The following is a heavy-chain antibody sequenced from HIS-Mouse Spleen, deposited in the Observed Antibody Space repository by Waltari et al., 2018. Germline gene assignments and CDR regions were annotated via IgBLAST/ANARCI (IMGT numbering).Heavy chain of an antibody. CDR1: GFTFSRYW. CDR2: KKKEGSEK. Sequence: EVQLVESGGGLVQPGGSLRLSCAASGFTFSRYWMSCVRKAPGRGGGGVDNKKKEGSEKYYVDYVKGRFTISRDNAKNSLYLQMNSVRAEDTAVYACARRRLTTWYFDLWCRGTLVTVSS. D-gene: IGHD1-1*01. CDR3: ARRRLTTWYFDL. V-gene: IGHV3-7*01. J-gene: IGHJ2*01.